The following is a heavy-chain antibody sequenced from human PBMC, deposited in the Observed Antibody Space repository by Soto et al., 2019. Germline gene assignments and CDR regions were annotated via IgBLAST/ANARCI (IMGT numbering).Heavy chain of an antibody. J-gene: IGHJ4*02. CDR1: GGSISSGDYY. D-gene: IGHD3-22*01. Sequence: SETLSLTCTVSGGSISSGDYYWSWIRQPPGKGLEWIGYIYYSGSTYYNPSLKSRVTISVDTSKNQFSLKLSSVTAADTAVYYCARADPVVVLRSISSGYYDYWGQGTLVTVSS. CDR2: IYYSGST. V-gene: IGHV4-30-4*01. CDR3: ARADPVVVLRSISSGYYDY.